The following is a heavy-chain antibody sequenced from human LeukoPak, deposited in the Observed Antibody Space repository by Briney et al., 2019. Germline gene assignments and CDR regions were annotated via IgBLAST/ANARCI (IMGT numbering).Heavy chain of an antibody. V-gene: IGHV3-66*01. CDR1: EFTVSTNY. D-gene: IGHD5-18*01. J-gene: IGHJ4*02. CDR2: IYSGGST. CDR3: ARVGYSYGYEGFDY. Sequence: GGSLRLSCVASEFTVSTNYMSWVRQAPGKGLEWVSVIYSGGSTYYADSVKGRFTNSRDNSKNTLYLQMNSLRAEDTAVYYCARVGYSYGYEGFDYWGQGTLVTVSS.